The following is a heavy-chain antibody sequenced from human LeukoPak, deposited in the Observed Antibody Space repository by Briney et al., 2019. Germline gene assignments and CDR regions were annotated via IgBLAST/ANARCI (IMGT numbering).Heavy chain of an antibody. CDR3: ARDQYSYGHFDY. V-gene: IGHV4-59*01. D-gene: IGHD5-18*01. CDR1: GGSISSYY. J-gene: IGHJ4*02. CDR2: IYYSGST. Sequence: PSETLSLTCTVSGGSISSYYWSWIRQPPGKGLEWIGYIYYSGSTNYNPSLKSRVTISVDTYKNQFYLKLSSVTAADTAVYYCARDQYSYGHFDYWGQGTLVTVSS.